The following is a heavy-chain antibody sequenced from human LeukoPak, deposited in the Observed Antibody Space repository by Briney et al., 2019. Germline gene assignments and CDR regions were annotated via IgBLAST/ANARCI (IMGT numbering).Heavy chain of an antibody. CDR1: GGSFSGYY. V-gene: IGHV4-34*01. D-gene: IGHD3-10*01. Sequence: SETLSLTCAVYGGSFSGYYWSWIRQPPGKGLEWIGEINHSGSTNYNPSLKSRVTISVDTSKNRFSLKLSSVTAADTAVYYCARGGSGSYFSPDYYYYMDVWGKGTTVTVSS. CDR3: ARGGSGSYFSPDYYYYMDV. J-gene: IGHJ6*03. CDR2: INHSGST.